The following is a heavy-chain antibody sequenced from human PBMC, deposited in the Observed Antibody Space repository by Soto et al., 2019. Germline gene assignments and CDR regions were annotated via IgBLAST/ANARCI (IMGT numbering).Heavy chain of an antibody. CDR3: AGRCDSTSCLAHFDC. CDR2: IIPIFGTA. D-gene: IGHD2-2*01. Sequence: SVEVSCKASGGTINNYVINWVRQARGQGLEWMGGIIPIFGTASYAQKFQGRVTITADKSTSTAYMELNSLRSEDTAVYYCAGRCDSTSCLAHFDCWGQGTLVAVSS. J-gene: IGHJ4*02. CDR1: GGTINNYV. V-gene: IGHV1-69*06.